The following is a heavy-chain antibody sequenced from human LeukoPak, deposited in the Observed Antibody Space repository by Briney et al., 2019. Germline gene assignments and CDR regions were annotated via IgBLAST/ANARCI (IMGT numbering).Heavy chain of an antibody. V-gene: IGHV3-66*01. CDR3: ARGSLYGDYYFDY. CDR1: GGSISSYH. Sequence: TLSLTCTVSGGSISSYHWSWVRQAPGKGLEWVSVIYSGGSTYYADSVKGRFTISRDNSKNTLYLQMNSLRAEDTAVYYCARGSLYGDYYFDYWGQGTLVTVSS. J-gene: IGHJ4*02. D-gene: IGHD4-17*01. CDR2: IYSGGST.